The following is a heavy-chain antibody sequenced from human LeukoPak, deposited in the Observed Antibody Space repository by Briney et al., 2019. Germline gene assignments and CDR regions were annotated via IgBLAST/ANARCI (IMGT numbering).Heavy chain of an antibody. CDR1: GFTFSDYY. CDR2: ISSSGSTI. J-gene: IGHJ5*02. V-gene: IGHV3-11*01. CDR3: ATRIAAAGIWSWFDP. Sequence: PGGSLRLSCAASGFTFSDYYMSWIRQAPGKGLEWVSYISSSGSTIYYADSVKGRFTISRDNSKNTLYLQMNSLRAEDTAVYYCATRIAAAGIWSWFDPWGQGTLVTVSS. D-gene: IGHD6-13*01.